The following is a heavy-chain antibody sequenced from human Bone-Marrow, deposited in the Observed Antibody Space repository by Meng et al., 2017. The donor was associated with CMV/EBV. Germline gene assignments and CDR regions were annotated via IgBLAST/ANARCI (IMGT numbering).Heavy chain of an antibody. Sequence: SVKVSCKTSGGSFSSFAISWVRQAPGQGLEWMGGIIPIFGTANYAQKFQGRVTITTDESTSTAYMELSSLRSEDTAVYYCARDSITIFGVVIILDYWGQGTLVTVSS. D-gene: IGHD3-3*01. CDR3: ARDSITIFGVVIILDY. J-gene: IGHJ4*02. CDR1: GGSFSSFA. V-gene: IGHV1-69*05. CDR2: IIPIFGTA.